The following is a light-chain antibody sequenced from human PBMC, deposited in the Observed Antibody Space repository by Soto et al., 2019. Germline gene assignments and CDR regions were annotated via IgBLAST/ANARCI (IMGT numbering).Light chain of an antibody. CDR2: EGS. V-gene: IGLV2-23*01. CDR1: SSDVGSYNL. CDR3: CSYVGSSTLV. J-gene: IGLJ2*01. Sequence: QSVLTQPASVSGSPGQSITISCTGTSSDVGSYNLVSWYQQHPGKAPKLMIYEGSKRPSGVSNRFSGSKSGNTASLTISGLKAEDEADYYCCSYVGSSTLVFGGGTKVTVL.